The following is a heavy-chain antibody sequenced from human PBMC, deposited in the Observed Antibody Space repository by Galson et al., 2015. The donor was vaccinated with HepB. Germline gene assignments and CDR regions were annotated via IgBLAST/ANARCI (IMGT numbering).Heavy chain of an antibody. CDR1: GFSLSTSGVG. CDR2: IEWDDDK. V-gene: IGHV2-70*01. J-gene: IGHJ4*02. Sequence: PALVKPTQTLTLTCTFSGFSLSTSGVGVGWIRQPPGKALEWLAHIEWDDDKYYSTSLKTRLTISKDTSKNQVVLTMTNMDPADTATYYCARIRRYTYGFSFDYWGQGTLVTVPS. D-gene: IGHD5-18*01. CDR3: ARIRRYTYGFSFDY.